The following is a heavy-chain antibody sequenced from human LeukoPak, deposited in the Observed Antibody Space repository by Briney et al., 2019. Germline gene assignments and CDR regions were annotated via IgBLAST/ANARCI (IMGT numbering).Heavy chain of an antibody. CDR1: GFTFSSYG. V-gene: IGHV3-23*01. J-gene: IGHJ4*02. CDR2: ISGSGGST. CDR3: AAVIDY. Sequence: GGTLRLSCAASGFTFSSYGLSWVRQAPGKGLEWVSAISGSGGSTYYADSVKGRFTISRDNAKNSLYLQMNSLRAEDPAVYYCAAVIDYWGQGTLVTVSS.